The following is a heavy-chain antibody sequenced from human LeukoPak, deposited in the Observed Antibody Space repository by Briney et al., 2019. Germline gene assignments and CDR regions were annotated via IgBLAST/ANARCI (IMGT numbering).Heavy chain of an antibody. CDR1: GGTFSSYA. J-gene: IGHJ6*03. CDR2: IIPIFGTA. Sequence: ASVKVSCKASGGTFSSYAISWERQAPGQGLEWMGGIIPIFGTANYAQKFQGRVTITTDESTSTAYMELSSLRSEDTAVYYCARSVYYDFWSGPDYYMDVWGKGTTVTVSS. CDR3: ARSVYYDFWSGPDYYMDV. V-gene: IGHV1-69*05. D-gene: IGHD3-3*01.